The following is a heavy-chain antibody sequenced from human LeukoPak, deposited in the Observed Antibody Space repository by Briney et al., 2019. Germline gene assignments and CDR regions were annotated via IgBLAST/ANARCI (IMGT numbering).Heavy chain of an antibody. D-gene: IGHD1-1*01. J-gene: IGHJ4*02. CDR3: ARKGELERRRSWDY. CDR1: GFTVSSKY. Sequence: GGSLRLSCIASGFTVSSKYMTWVRQAPGKGLEWVANIKQDGREKYYVDSVKGRFTISRDNAKNSLYLQMSSLRAEDTAVYFCARKGELERRRSWDYWGQGTLVTVSS. V-gene: IGHV3-7*03. CDR2: IKQDGREK.